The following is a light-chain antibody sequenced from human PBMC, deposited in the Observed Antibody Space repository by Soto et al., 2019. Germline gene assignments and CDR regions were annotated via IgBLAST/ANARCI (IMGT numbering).Light chain of an antibody. CDR1: GSSIGTNT. Sequence: QSVLTQPPSASGTPGQRVTISCSGSGSSIGTNTVNWYRQLPGTAPKLLIYGDNQRPSGVPDRFSGSKSGTSASLAISGLQSEDEAEYYCAAWDGSLNNVLFGGGTKL. J-gene: IGLJ2*01. CDR2: GDN. CDR3: AAWDGSLNNVL. V-gene: IGLV1-44*01.